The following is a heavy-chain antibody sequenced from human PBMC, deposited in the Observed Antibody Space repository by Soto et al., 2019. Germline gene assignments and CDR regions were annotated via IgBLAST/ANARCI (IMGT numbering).Heavy chain of an antibody. Sequence: QVQLVQSGAEVKKPGASVKVSCKASGYTFTDYAMHRVRQAPGQRLEWMGWISTGNGNTKYSQKFQGRVTITRDTSATTAYMELSSLRSEDTAVYYCAKGSQMWTPDYWGQGTLVTVSS. J-gene: IGHJ4*02. CDR1: GYTFTDYA. V-gene: IGHV1-3*04. CDR2: ISTGNGNT. D-gene: IGHD2-21*01. CDR3: AKGSQMWTPDY.